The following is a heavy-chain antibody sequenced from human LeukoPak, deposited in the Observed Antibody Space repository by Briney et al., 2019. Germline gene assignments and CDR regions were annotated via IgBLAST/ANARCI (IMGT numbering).Heavy chain of an antibody. V-gene: IGHV1-46*01. Sequence: ASVKVSCKASGYTFSIYNMHWVRQAPGQGLEWMGIINPSGGTSYAQKLQGRVTMTRDTSTSTLLMELSSLRSEDTAVYYCAREGVAGTGLDYWGQGTLVTVSS. CDR2: INPSGGT. CDR1: GYTFSIYN. CDR3: AREGVAGTGLDY. J-gene: IGHJ4*02. D-gene: IGHD6-13*01.